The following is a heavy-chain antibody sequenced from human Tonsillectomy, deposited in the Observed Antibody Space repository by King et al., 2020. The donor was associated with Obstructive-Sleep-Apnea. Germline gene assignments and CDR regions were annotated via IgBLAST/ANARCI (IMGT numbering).Heavy chain of an antibody. J-gene: IGHJ5*02. CDR3: ASLIPRRNNWFDP. CDR1: GFTFSSYA. Sequence: QLVQSGGGVVQPGRSLRLSCAASGFTFSSYAMHWVRQAPGKGLEWVAVISYDGNNKYYADSVKGRFTISRDNSKNTLYLQMNNLRTADTAVYYCASLIPRRNNWFDPWGQGTLVTVSS. D-gene: IGHD2-21*01. V-gene: IGHV3-30-3*01. CDR2: ISYDGNNK.